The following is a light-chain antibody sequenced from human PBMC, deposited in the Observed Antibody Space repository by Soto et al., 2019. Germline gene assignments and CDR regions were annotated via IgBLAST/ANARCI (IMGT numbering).Light chain of an antibody. CDR1: QAISSY. J-gene: IGKJ5*01. CDR3: QQANSFPIT. CDR2: EAS. V-gene: IGKV1-12*01. Sequence: DIQMTQSPSSVSASVGDTVTITCRASQAISSYLVWYQQKPGKAPKLLIYEASSLQSGVPSRFSGSRSGTDFNFTISSLQAEDFATYYCQQANSFPITFGQGTRLE.